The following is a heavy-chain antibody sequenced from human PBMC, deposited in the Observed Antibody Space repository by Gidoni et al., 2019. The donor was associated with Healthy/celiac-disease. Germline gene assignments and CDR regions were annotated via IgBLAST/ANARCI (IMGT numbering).Heavy chain of an antibody. CDR2: TSAYNGNT. CDR1: GYTFPSYG. Sequence: VQLVEAGAWVTKPGSSVTVSCKASGYTFPSYGLSWVRQAPGQGLEWMGWTSAYNGNTNYAQKLQGRVTMTTDTSTSTAYMELRSLRSDDTAVYYCARDPYYYDSSGNFDYWGQGTLVTVSS. V-gene: IGHV1-18*04. CDR3: ARDPYYYDSSGNFDY. J-gene: IGHJ4*02. D-gene: IGHD3-22*01.